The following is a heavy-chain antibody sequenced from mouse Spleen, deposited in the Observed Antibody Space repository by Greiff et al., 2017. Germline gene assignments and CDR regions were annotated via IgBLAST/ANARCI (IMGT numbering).Heavy chain of an antibody. V-gene: IGHV5-17*01. CDR2: ISSGSSTI. CDR3: ARPHITTPGYFDV. D-gene: IGHD1-1*01. CDR1: GFTFSDYG. J-gene: IGHJ1*03. Sequence: EVKLMESGGGLVKPGGSLKLSCAASGFTFSDYGMHWVRQAPEKGLEWVAYISSGSSTIYYADTVKGRFTISRDNAKNTLFLQMTSLRSEDTAMYYCARPHITTPGYFDVWGTGTTVTVSS.